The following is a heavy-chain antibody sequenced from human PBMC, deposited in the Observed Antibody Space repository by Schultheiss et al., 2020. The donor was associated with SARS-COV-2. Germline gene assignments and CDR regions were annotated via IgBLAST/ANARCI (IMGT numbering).Heavy chain of an antibody. V-gene: IGHV3-64*04. Sequence: GGSLRLSCAASGFTFSNAWMSWVRQAPGKGLEYVSAISGSGGSTYYADSVKGRFTISRDNSKNTLYLQMNSLRAEDTAVYYCAKGKGGPDTAMVYYYGMDVWGQGTTVTVSS. CDR1: GFTFSNAW. J-gene: IGHJ6*02. CDR3: AKGKGGPDTAMVYYYGMDV. D-gene: IGHD5-18*01. CDR2: ISGSGGST.